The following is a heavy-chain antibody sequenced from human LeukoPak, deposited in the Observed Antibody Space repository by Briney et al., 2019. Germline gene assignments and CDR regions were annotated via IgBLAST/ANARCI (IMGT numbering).Heavy chain of an antibody. Sequence: GESLKISCKGFGYSFTSYWIGWVRQMPGKGLEWMGIIYPGDSDTRYSPSFQGQVTISADKSISTAYLQWSSVKASDTAMYYCARHGDRGSSGYYTGLFHYYMDVWGKGTTVTVSS. CDR2: IYPGDSDT. CDR1: GYSFTSYW. J-gene: IGHJ6*03. V-gene: IGHV5-51*01. CDR3: ARHGDRGSSGYYTGLFHYYMDV. D-gene: IGHD3-22*01.